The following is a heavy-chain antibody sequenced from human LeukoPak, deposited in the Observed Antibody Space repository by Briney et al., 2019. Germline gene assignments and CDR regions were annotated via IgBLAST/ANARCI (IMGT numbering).Heavy chain of an antibody. CDR1: GGTFSSYA. Sequence: ASVKVSCKASGGTFSSYAISWVRQAPGQGLEWMGIINPSGGSTSYAQKFQGRVTMTRDTSTSTVYMELSSLRSEDTAVYYCARVIGATRVDYWGQGTLVTVSS. J-gene: IGHJ4*02. D-gene: IGHD2-15*01. CDR2: INPSGGST. V-gene: IGHV1-46*01. CDR3: ARVIGATRVDY.